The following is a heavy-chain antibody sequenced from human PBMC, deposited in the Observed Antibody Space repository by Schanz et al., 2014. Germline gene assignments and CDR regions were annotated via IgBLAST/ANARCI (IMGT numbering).Heavy chain of an antibody. D-gene: IGHD3-10*01. J-gene: IGHJ3*02. CDR3: ARGIINIVRGGDVGDFDT. V-gene: IGHV3-23*04. CDR2: MSGSGSSV. Sequence: EVQLVESGGGLVQPGGSLRLSCAASGFTFTIYGMSWVRQAPGERLEWVSGMSGSGSSVFYADSVKGRFTISRDNSKNMLLLKISRMTDDATAYYYCARGIINIVRGGDVGDFDTWGQGTMVTVSS. CDR1: GFTFTIYG.